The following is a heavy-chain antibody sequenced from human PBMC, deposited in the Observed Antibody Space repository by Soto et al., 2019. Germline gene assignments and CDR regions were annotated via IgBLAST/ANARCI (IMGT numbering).Heavy chain of an antibody. V-gene: IGHV4-31*03. Sequence: QVQLQESGPGLVKPSQTLSLTCTVSGGSVSSGTYYWSWIRQHPGKGLEWIGYIYYSGTTYSNPSLKSRITISVDTSKNQFSLKLRSVTAAYTAMYYCAREVEDSGHDYWGQGTLVTVSS. CDR1: GGSVSSGTYY. CDR2: IYYSGTT. CDR3: AREVEDSGHDY. J-gene: IGHJ4*02. D-gene: IGHD5-12*01.